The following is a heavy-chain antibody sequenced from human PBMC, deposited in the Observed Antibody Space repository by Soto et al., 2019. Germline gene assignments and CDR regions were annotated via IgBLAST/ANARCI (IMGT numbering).Heavy chain of an antibody. CDR1: GGSISTYY. CDR2: IYYSGST. CDR3: ARKSSSNWFLDS. Sequence: QVQLQESGPGLVKPSETLSLTCTVSGGSISTYYWIWIRQPPGKGLEWIGSIYYSGSTNYNPSLNSRVTISLDTSKNQFSLNLSSVTAADTAVYYCARKSSSNWFLDSWGQGTLVTVSS. V-gene: IGHV4-59*01. J-gene: IGHJ4*02. D-gene: IGHD6-13*01.